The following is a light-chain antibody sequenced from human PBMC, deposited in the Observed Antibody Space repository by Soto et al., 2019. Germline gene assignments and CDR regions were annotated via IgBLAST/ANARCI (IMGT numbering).Light chain of an antibody. V-gene: IGKV3-20*01. CDR2: GAS. CDR3: QQYGSSPLT. Sequence: EIVLTQSPGTLSLSPGERATLSCRASQSVSSSYLAWYQQKPGQAPRLLIYGASSRATGIPGRFSGSGSGTDFTLTISRLEPEDFAVYYCQQYGSSPLTFGHGTKVDIK. CDR1: QSVSSSY. J-gene: IGKJ3*01.